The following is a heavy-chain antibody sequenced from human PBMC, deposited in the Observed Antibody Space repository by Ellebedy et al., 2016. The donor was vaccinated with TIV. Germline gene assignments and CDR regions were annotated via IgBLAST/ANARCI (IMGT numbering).Heavy chain of an antibody. CDR1: GFTFTSFA. J-gene: IGHJ4*02. D-gene: IGHD3-22*01. CDR3: AKGRGGGSDSSAPRYYFDY. V-gene: IGHV3-23*01. CDR2: ISHTGTRT. Sequence: GESLKISCAAPGFTFTSFAMSWVRQAPGKGLEWVSTISHTGTRTYYADSVEGRFTISRDTSKKTLYLQMNSLRAEDTAIYYCAKGRGGGSDSSAPRYYFDYWGLGTLVTVSS.